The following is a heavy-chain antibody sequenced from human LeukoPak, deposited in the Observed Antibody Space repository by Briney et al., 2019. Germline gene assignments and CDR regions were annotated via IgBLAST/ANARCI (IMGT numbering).Heavy chain of an antibody. Sequence: GGSLRLSCAGSDFTFSTYGMSWVRQAPGKGLEWVSAISGSGGSTYYADSVKGRFTISRDNSKNTLYLQMNSLRAEDTAVYYCAKVSLGYSYGDDDWYFDLWGRGTLVTVSS. J-gene: IGHJ2*01. V-gene: IGHV3-23*01. CDR1: DFTFSTYG. CDR2: ISGSGGST. CDR3: AKVSLGYSYGDDDWYFDL. D-gene: IGHD5-18*01.